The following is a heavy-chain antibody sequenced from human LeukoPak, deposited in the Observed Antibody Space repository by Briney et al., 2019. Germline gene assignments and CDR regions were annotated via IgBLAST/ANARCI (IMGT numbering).Heavy chain of an antibody. Sequence: SETLPLTCTVSGFSISSSSYYWDWLRQPPGKGLEWIVSIYYSGSTYYNPSLKSRVTISVDKSKNHFFLKRNSVTAADMAVYYCARHKVYGTANWFDPWGRGTLVTVSS. CDR1: GFSISSSSYY. CDR3: ARHKVYGTANWFDP. CDR2: IYYSGST. J-gene: IGHJ5*02. V-gene: IGHV4-39*01. D-gene: IGHD2/OR15-2a*01.